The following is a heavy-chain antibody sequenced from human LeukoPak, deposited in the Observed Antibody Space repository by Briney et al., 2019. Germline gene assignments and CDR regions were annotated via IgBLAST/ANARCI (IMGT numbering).Heavy chain of an antibody. CDR2: ISSSSSYI. J-gene: IGHJ4*02. V-gene: IGHV3-21*01. Sequence: RGSLRLSCAASGITFGNRWMSWVRQAPGKGLEWVSSISSSSSYIYYADSVKGRFTISRDNAKNSLYLQMNSLRAEDTAVYYCARGRKDYYDSSGYYSGYWGQGTLVTVSS. CDR3: ARGRKDYYDSSGYYSGY. D-gene: IGHD3-22*01. CDR1: GITFGNRW.